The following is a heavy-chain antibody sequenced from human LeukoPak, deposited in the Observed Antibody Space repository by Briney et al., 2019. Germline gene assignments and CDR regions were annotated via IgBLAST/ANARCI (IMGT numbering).Heavy chain of an antibody. D-gene: IGHD6-6*01. CDR1: GFTFSSYA. Sequence: GGSLRLSCAASGFTFSSYAMSWVRQAPGKGLEWVSAISGSGGSTYYADSVKGRFTISRDNSKNTLYLQMNSLRSDDTAVYYCAREGGYSSSSGFDPWGQGTLVTVSS. V-gene: IGHV3-23*01. CDR2: ISGSGGST. J-gene: IGHJ5*02. CDR3: AREGGYSSSSGFDP.